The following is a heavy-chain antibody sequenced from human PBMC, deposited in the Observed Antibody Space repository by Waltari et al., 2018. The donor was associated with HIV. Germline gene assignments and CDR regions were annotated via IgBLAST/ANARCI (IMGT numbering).Heavy chain of an antibody. CDR2: ISTAATYI. CDR1: GFPFRRFS. CDR3: ARSSVPVGPLYGMDV. D-gene: IGHD6-19*01. Sequence: EMQLVESGGGLVKPGGSLRLSCAASGFPFRRFSVSWVRRAQGKGLEWASVISTAATYIYYVASGKGRLTISRDNAKNSLYLQMNSLRAEDTAVYFCARSSVPVGPLYGMDVWGQGTTVTVAS. J-gene: IGHJ6*02. V-gene: IGHV3-21*02.